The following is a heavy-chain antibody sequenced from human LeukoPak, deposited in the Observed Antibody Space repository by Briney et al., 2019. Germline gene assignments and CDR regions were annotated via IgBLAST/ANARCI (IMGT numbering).Heavy chain of an antibody. CDR2: INRDSGST. CDR1: GFPFNNFA. D-gene: IGHD6-13*01. Sequence: PGGSLRLSCAASGFPFNNFAMSWVRQAPGKGLEWVSAINRDSGSTYYADSVRGRFTISRDNSKNTLYLHTSSLRAEDTAVYYCAKEPRGSSSRLIYFDYWGQGTLVTVSS. CDR3: AKEPRGSSSRLIYFDY. J-gene: IGHJ4*02. V-gene: IGHV3-23*01.